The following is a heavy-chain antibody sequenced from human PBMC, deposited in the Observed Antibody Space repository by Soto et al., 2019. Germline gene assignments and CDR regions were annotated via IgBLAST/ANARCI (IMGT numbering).Heavy chain of an antibody. J-gene: IGHJ5*02. D-gene: IGHD5-18*01. CDR1: GGSISSGDYY. CDR2: IYYSGST. Sequence: SETLSLTCTVSGGSISSGDYYWSWIRQPPGKGLEWIGYIYYSGSTYYNPSLKSRVTISVDTSKNQFSLKLSSVTAADTAVYYCARATWIQLWSPRNWFDPWGQGTLVTFSS. V-gene: IGHV4-30-4*01. CDR3: ARATWIQLWSPRNWFDP.